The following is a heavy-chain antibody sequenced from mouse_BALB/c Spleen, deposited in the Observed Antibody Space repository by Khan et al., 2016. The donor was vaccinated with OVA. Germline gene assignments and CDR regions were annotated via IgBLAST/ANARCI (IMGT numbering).Heavy chain of an antibody. CDR3: ARGAYYRYDGYFDV. Sequence: EVQLQQSGPELVKPGASVKISCKTSGYTFTEYTMHWVKQSHGKSLEWIGGIIPNNGGTNYNQKFMVKATLTVDKSSSTAYMELRSLTSEDSAVYDCARGAYYRYDGYFDVWGAGTTVTVSS. CDR2: IIPNNGGT. V-gene: IGHV1-18*01. CDR1: GYTFTEYT. J-gene: IGHJ1*01. D-gene: IGHD2-14*01.